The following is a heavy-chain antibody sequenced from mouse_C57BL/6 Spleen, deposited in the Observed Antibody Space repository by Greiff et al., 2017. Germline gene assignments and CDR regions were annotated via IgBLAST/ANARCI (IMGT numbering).Heavy chain of an antibody. CDR1: GYTFTSYG. J-gene: IGHJ4*01. D-gene: IGHD1-1*01. CDR3: ARYRLTTVVAPYAMDY. V-gene: IGHV1-81*01. CDR2: IYPRSGNT. Sequence: VQLQQSGAELARPGASVKLSCKASGYTFTSYGISWVKQRTGQGLEWIGEIYPRSGNTYYNEKFKGKATLTADKSSSTAYMELRSLTSDDSAVYFCARYRLTTVVAPYAMDYWGQGTSVTVSS.